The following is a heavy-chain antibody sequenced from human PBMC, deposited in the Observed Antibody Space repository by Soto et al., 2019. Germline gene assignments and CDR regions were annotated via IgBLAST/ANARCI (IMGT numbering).Heavy chain of an antibody. CDR1: GFSFSSYA. D-gene: IGHD3-10*01. CDR2: ISGSGGST. Sequence: PGGSLRLSWAASGFSFSSYAMSWVRPAPGKGLEWVSGISGSGGSTYYADSVKGRFTISRDNSKNTLYLQMNSLRAEDTAVYYCAKEGLSVLLWFGELFGAGGDYYYYMDVSAKGTTVTVSS. CDR3: AKEGLSVLLWFGELFGAGGDYYYYMDV. V-gene: IGHV3-23*01. J-gene: IGHJ6*03.